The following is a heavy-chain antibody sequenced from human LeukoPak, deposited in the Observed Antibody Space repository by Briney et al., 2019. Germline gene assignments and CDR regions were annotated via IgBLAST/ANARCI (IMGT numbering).Heavy chain of an antibody. D-gene: IGHD5-18*01. V-gene: IGHV3-7*04. CDR3: ARDPRYSYGY. J-gene: IGHJ4*02. CDR2: IKEDGSEK. CDR1: GFTFSSYW. Sequence: GGSLRLSCAASGFTFSSYWMTWVRQAPGKGLEWVANIKEDGSEKYCVGSVEGRFTISRDNAKNSLYLQMNSLRAEDTAVYYCARDPRYSYGYWGQGTLVTVSS.